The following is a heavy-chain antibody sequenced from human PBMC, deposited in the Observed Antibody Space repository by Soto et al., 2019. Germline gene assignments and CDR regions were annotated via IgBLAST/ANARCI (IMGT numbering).Heavy chain of an antibody. CDR2: ISYDGSNK. V-gene: IGHV3-30*18. D-gene: IGHD3-3*01. J-gene: IGHJ4*02. CDR3: PKARGRITICDKIDC. Sequence: PGGSLRLSCAASGFTFSSYGMHWVRQASGKGLEWVAVISYDGSNKYYADSVKGRFTISRDNSKNTLYLQMNSLRAEDTAVYYCPKARGRITICDKIDCWGQGTLVTVSS. CDR1: GFTFSSYG.